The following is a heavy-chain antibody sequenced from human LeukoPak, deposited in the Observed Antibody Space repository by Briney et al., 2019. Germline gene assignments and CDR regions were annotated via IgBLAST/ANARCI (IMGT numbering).Heavy chain of an antibody. CDR2: IYPSGTT. CDR1: GGSISSND. Sequence: SETLSLTCSVPGGSISSNDWSWIRQPAGKGLEWIGRIYPSGTTDRNPSLRSRVTMSLDTSKNQFSLKLTSVTAADTAIHYCASGSDSWGNQPKYYFDYWGQGALVTVSS. D-gene: IGHD2-15*01. J-gene: IGHJ4*02. CDR3: ASGSDSWGNQPKYYFDY. V-gene: IGHV4-4*07.